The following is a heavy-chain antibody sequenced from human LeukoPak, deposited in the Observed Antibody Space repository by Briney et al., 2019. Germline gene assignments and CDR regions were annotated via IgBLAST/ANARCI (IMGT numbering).Heavy chain of an antibody. J-gene: IGHJ4*02. CDR3: AREQRYCSGGSCSQSFDY. D-gene: IGHD2-15*01. CDR1: GGSTSTSSYY. CDR2: IFYSGST. V-gene: IGHV4-39*07. Sequence: SETLSLTCTVSGGSTSTSSYYWGWVRQPPGKGLEWIGNIFYSGSTYYSPSLKSRVTISLDTSRNQFSLKLNSVTAADTAVYYCAREQRYCSGGSCSQSFDYWGQGTLVTVSS.